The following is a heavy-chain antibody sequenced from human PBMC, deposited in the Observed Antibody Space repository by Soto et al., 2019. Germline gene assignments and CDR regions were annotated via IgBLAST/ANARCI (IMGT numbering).Heavy chain of an antibody. V-gene: IGHV1-2*04. CDR2: INPNSGST. CDR1: GYTFTGYY. CDR3: ARDPDAAHFDY. J-gene: IGHJ4*02. Sequence: EASVKVSCKASGYTFTGYYMHWVRQAPGQGLEWMGWINPNSGSTNYAQKFQGWVTMTRDTSISTAYMELRSLRSDDTAVYYCARDPDAAHFDYWGQGTLVTVSS.